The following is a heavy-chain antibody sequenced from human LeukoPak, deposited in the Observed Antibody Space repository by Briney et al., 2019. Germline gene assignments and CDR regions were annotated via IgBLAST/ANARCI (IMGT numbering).Heavy chain of an antibody. CDR3: AKAGSSGGYDQYYYYYMDV. CDR2: LYSGGTT. CDR1: GFIVSSNY. J-gene: IGHJ6*03. Sequence: PGGSLRLSCAASGFIVSSNYMTWVRQAPGKGLEWISVLYSGGTTYYADSVKGRFSISRDNSKNTLYLQMNSLRAEDTAVYYCAKAGSSGGYDQYYYYYMDVWGKGTTVTVSS. D-gene: IGHD5-12*01. V-gene: IGHV3-53*01.